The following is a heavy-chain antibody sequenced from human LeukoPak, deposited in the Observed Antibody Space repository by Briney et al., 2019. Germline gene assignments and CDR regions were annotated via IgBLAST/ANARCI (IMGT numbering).Heavy chain of an antibody. J-gene: IGHJ4*02. Sequence: LTGRSLRLSCAASGFTFSSYGMHWVRQAPGKGLEWVAVISYDGSNKYYADSVKGRFTISRDNSKNTLYLQMNSLRAADTSVYYCAKDNSSTWYFTIDYWGQGTLVTVSS. CDR1: GFTFSSYG. V-gene: IGHV3-30*18. CDR3: AKDNSSTWYFTIDY. D-gene: IGHD6-13*01. CDR2: ISYDGSNK.